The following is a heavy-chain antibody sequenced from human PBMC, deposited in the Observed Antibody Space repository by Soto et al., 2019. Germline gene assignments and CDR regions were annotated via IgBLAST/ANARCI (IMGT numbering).Heavy chain of an antibody. CDR1: GGSISSNY. J-gene: IGHJ4*02. CDR2: IYYTGST. D-gene: IGHD5-12*01. V-gene: IGHV4-59*12. Sequence: SETLSLTCTVSGGSISSNYWSWIRQPPGKGLEWIGYIYYTGSTVYNPSLTSRVTVSLDTSKNQFSLKLSSVTAADTAVYYCLGGYGTSYDYWGQGTLVNVSS. CDR3: LGGYGTSYDY.